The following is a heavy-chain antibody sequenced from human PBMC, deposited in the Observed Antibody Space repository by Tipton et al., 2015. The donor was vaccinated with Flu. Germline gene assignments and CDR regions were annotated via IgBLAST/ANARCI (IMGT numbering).Heavy chain of an antibody. Sequence: TLSLTCSVSGGSVSRGSYYWSWIRQPAGKALEWIGRIYSTGMTKYNPSLKSQVTLSLDTSKHQFSLRLNSVTAADTAVYFCARERLGEYNSAGYPESWGQGTLVTVSP. J-gene: IGHJ5*02. V-gene: IGHV4-61*02. D-gene: IGHD2/OR15-2a*01. CDR1: GGSVSRGSYY. CDR2: IYSTGMT. CDR3: ARERLGEYNSAGYPES.